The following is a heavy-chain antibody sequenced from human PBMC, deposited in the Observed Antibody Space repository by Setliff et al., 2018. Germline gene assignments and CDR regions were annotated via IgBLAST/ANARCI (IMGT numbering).Heavy chain of an antibody. CDR1: GGSISSSSYY. Sequence: SETLSLTCTVSGGSISSSSYYWGWIRQPPGKGLEWIGSIYYSGSTYYNPSLKSRVTISVDTSKNQFSLELSSVTAADTAVYYCARIHLLLWFGELLSGWFDPWGQGTLVTVSS. CDR2: IYYSGST. J-gene: IGHJ5*02. D-gene: IGHD3-10*01. V-gene: IGHV4-39*07. CDR3: ARIHLLLWFGELLSGWFDP.